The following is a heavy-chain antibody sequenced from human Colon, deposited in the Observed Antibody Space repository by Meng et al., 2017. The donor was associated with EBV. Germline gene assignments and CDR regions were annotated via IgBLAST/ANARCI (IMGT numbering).Heavy chain of an antibody. CDR1: CVSISSNIR. D-gene: IGHD1-26*01. J-gene: IGHJ4*02. V-gene: IGHV4-4*02. CDR2: IDDSGST. Sequence: QVRLNVAGPGLVKPSGTLSLTCSVSCVSISSNIRWTWVSQPPGKGLEWIGDIDDSGSTNYNPSLNRRISISLDKSKNHFSLKVTSVTAADTAVYYCARGKQDAWELLAYWGQGALVTVSS. CDR3: ARGKQDAWELLAY.